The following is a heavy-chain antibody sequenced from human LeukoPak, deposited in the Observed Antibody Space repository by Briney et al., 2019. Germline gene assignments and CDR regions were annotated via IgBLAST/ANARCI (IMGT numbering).Heavy chain of an antibody. V-gene: IGHV3-23*01. Sequence: GGSLRLSCAASGFTFSSYAMSWVRQAPGKGLEWVSAISGSGGSTYYADSVKGRFTISRGNSKNTLYLQMNSLRAEDTAVYYCAKGIAAAVSPFDYWGQGTLVTVSS. CDR1: GFTFSSYA. D-gene: IGHD6-13*01. CDR2: ISGSGGST. J-gene: IGHJ4*02. CDR3: AKGIAAAVSPFDY.